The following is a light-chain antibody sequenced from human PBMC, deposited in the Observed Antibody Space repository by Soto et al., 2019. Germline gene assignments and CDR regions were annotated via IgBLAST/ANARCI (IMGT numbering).Light chain of an antibody. CDR3: SSHAGNNNYV. CDR1: SSDVGGQNY. CDR2: AVT. Sequence: QSALTQPRSVSGSPGQSVTISCTGTSSDVGGQNYVSWYQQHPGKAPKLIIYAVTERPSGVPDRFSGSKSGNTASLTVSGLQTEDEADYYCSSHAGNNNYVFGTGTQLTVL. J-gene: IGLJ1*01. V-gene: IGLV2-8*01.